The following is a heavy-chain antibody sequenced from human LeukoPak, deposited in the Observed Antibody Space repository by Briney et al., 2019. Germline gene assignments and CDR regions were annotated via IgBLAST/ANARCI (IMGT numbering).Heavy chain of an antibody. CDR3: ARDEGFRAAAGTFYYY. V-gene: IGHV4-4*07. J-gene: IGHJ4*02. CDR2: IYTSGST. CDR1: GGSISSYY. Sequence: SETLSLTCTVSGGSISSYYWSWIRQPAGKGLEWIGRIYTSGSTNYNPSLKSRVTMSVDTSKNQFSLKLSSVTAADTPVYYCARDEGFRAAAGTFYYYWGQGTLVTVSS. D-gene: IGHD6-13*01.